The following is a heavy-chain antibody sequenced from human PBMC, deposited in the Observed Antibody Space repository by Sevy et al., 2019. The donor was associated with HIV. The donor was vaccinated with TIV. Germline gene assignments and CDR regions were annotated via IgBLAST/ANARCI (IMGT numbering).Heavy chain of an antibody. V-gene: IGHV4-61*01. CDR3: ARGLFDY. Sequence: SETLSLTCTVSGDSVSGGNYYWSWIRQPPGKGLEWIGYIYYSGRTNHNPSLKSRVTIPIDTSKNQFSLRLTSVTAADTAVYYCARGLFDYWGQGTLVTVSS. J-gene: IGHJ4*02. CDR1: GDSVSGGNYY. CDR2: IYYSGRT.